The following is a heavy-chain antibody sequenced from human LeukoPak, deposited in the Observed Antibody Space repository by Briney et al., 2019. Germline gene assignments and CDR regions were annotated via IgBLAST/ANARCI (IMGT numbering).Heavy chain of an antibody. CDR1: GGPLSNRPYF. D-gene: IGHD6-13*01. V-gene: IGHV4-39*01. CDR2: FFYSQST. CDR3: ARLIVRSWYHEVLLGRDY. J-gene: IGHJ4*02. Sequence: SDTLSLTCSVSGGPLSNRPYFWPSTRQPPGKGLEWIGTFFYSQSTNYTPSLNSRITISVHTSNNQYSLTLSSVTPAQTVVCSCARLIVRSWYHEVLLGRDYWGQGTLLTDSS.